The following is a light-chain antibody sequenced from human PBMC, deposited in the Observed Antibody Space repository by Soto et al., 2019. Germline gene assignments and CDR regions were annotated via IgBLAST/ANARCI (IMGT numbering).Light chain of an antibody. CDR3: QQYGSSPPYT. CDR2: GAS. CDR1: QSVSSSY. Sequence: IVLTQSPGILSLSPGERATLSCRASQSVSSSYLAWYQQKPGQAPRLLIYGASNRATGIPDRFSASGSKTNFTLSISRLETEDFAVYYCQQYGSSPPYTFGQGTKLEIK. J-gene: IGKJ2*01. V-gene: IGKV3-20*01.